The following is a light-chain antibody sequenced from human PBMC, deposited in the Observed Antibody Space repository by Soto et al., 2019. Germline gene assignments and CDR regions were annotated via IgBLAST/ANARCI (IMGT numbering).Light chain of an antibody. Sequence: QLVLTQSPSASASLGASVKLTCTLSSGHSSYAIAWHQQQPEKGPRYLMKLNSDGSHSKGDGIPDRFSGSSSGAEQYLTISSLQSEDEADYYCQTWGTGIWVFGGGTKLTVL. CDR3: QTWGTGIWV. CDR1: SGHSSYA. J-gene: IGLJ3*02. V-gene: IGLV4-69*01. CDR2: LNSDGSH.